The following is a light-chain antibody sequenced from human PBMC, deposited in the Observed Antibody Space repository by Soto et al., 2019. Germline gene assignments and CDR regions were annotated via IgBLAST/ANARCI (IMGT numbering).Light chain of an antibody. CDR1: QGISSY. CDR3: QQLNSYWYT. J-gene: IGKJ2*01. CDR2: GAS. V-gene: IGKV1-9*01. Sequence: DIQLTQSPSFLSASLGDRVTITCRASQGISSYLAWYQQKPGKAPKLLINGASTLQSGVPSRFSGSGSGTEFPLTINSLQPEDIGTYYCQQLNSYWYTFGQGTKLEI.